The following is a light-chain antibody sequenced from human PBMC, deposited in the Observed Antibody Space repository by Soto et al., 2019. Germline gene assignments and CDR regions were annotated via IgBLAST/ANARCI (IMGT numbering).Light chain of an antibody. CDR2: DAS. CDR1: QSCRNS. J-gene: IGKJ1*01. Sequence: DLQMTQSPSTLSASVGDRVTITCRASQSCRNSLAWYQQKAGKAPTLLIYDASTLQSGAPSRFSGSGSGTEFSPAFCSLRPVDFSTYYCCRYISYPWTVGQGTKVEIK. CDR3: CRYISYPWT. V-gene: IGKV1-5*01.